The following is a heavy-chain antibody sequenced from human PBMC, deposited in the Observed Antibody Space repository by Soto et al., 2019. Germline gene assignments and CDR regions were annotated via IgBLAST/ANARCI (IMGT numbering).Heavy chain of an antibody. V-gene: IGHV3-48*01. Sequence: PGGSLRLSCAASGFTFSSYSMNWVRQAPGKGLEWVSYISSSSTIYYADSVKGRFTISRDNAKNSLYLQMNSLRAEDTAVYYCARDGDFGGQYYYYMDVWGKGTTVTVSS. J-gene: IGHJ6*03. CDR2: ISSSSTI. CDR1: GFTFSSYS. CDR3: ARDGDFGGQYYYYMDV. D-gene: IGHD3-3*01.